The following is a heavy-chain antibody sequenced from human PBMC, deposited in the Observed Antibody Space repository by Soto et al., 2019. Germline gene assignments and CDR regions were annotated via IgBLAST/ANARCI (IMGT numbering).Heavy chain of an antibody. V-gene: IGHV3-33*01. CDR1: GFTFSSYG. J-gene: IGHJ4*02. CDR2: IWYDGSNK. Sequence: QVQLVESGGGVVQPGRSLRLSCAASGFTFSSYGMHWVRQAPGKGLEWVAVIWYDGSNKYYADSVKGRFTISRDNSKNTLYLQMNSLRAEDTAVYYCARSGGYYDILTGYDLPDYWGQGTLVTVSS. D-gene: IGHD3-9*01. CDR3: ARSGGYYDILTGYDLPDY.